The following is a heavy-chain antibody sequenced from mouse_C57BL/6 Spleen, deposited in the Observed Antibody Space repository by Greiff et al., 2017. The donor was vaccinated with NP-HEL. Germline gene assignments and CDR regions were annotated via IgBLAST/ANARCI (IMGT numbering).Heavy chain of an antibody. CDR3: AIWDLTTVNAMDY. Sequence: QVQLKQPGAELVKPGASVKVSCKASGYTFTSYWMHWVKQRPGQGLEWIGRIHPSDSDTNYNQKFKGKATLTVDKSSSTAYMQLSSLTSEDSAVYYCAIWDLTTVNAMDYWGQGTSVTVSS. CDR2: IHPSDSDT. V-gene: IGHV1-74*01. D-gene: IGHD1-1*01. CDR1: GYTFTSYW. J-gene: IGHJ4*01.